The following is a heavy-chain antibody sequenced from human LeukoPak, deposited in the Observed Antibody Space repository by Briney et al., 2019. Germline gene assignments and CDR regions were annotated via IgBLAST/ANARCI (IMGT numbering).Heavy chain of an antibody. CDR1: GDTVSTNRAT. V-gene: IGHV6-1*01. CDR2: TYYRSMWYH. J-gene: IGHJ4*02. D-gene: IGHD3-10*01. Sequence: SQTLSLTCAISGDTVSTNRATWNWIRQSPSRGLEWLGRTYYRSMWYHDYSVSVESRITISPDTSKNQFSLQLSSVTPEDTAVVYGVGVHRGPFDDWGKGHWVTV. CDR3: VGVHRGPFDD.